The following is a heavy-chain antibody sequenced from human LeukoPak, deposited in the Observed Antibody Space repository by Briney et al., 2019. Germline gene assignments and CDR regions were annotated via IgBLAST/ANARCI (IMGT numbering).Heavy chain of an antibody. V-gene: IGHV4-59*13. CDR2: IYYSGST. CDR1: GGSISSYY. Sequence: SSETLSLTCTVSGGSISSYYWSWIRQPPGKGLEWIGYIYYSGSTNYNPSLKSRVTISVDTSKNQFSLRLSSVTAADTAVYYCARTFLGSVTYYYYGMDVWGQGTTVTGSS. CDR3: ARTFLGSVTYYYYGMDV. J-gene: IGHJ6*02. D-gene: IGHD1-26*01.